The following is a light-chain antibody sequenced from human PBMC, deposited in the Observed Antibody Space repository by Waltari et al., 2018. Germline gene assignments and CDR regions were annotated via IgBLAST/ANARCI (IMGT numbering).Light chain of an antibody. CDR3: CSYAGSSGV. CDR2: EVS. V-gene: IGLV2-23*02. CDR1: SSDVGSYTL. Sequence: QSALTQPASVSGSPGHSITIPCTGTSSDVGSYTLVSWYQQPPGKAPKLMIYEVSQRSSVVSNRFAGSNSGNTASLTISGLQAEDDADYCCCSYAGSSGVFGGGTKLTVL. J-gene: IGLJ2*01.